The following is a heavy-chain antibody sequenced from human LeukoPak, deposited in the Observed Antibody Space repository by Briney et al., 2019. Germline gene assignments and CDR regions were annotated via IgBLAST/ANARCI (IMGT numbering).Heavy chain of an antibody. Sequence: VASVKVSCKTSGYTFIGSYIHWMRLAPGQGLEWMGWINPKSGDTKYTEKFQGRVTMTRDTSINTAYMELSDLRSDDTAMYHCARGGRGDVSAYSWGDHWGQGTQVTVSS. J-gene: IGHJ4*02. V-gene: IGHV1-2*02. CDR1: GYTFIGSY. CDR3: ARGGRGDVSAYSWGDH. D-gene: IGHD3-22*01. CDR2: INPKSGDT.